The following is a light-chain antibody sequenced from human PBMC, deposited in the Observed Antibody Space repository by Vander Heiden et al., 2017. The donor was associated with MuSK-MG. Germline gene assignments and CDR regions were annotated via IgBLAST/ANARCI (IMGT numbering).Light chain of an antibody. CDR1: QRVSSN. J-gene: IGKJ1*01. CDR3: QQYKNWPPWT. V-gene: IGKV3-15*01. CDR2: GAS. Sequence: EIVMTQSPATLSVSPGERATLSCRASQRVSSNLAWYQQKPGQAPRLLIYGASNRDTCIPARFSGRGYGKEFTLTISSRQSEDFAVYYCQQYKNWPPWTFGQGTKVEIK.